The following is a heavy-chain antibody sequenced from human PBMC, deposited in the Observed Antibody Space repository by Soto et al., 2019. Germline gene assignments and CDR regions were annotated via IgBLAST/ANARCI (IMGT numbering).Heavy chain of an antibody. J-gene: IGHJ6*02. CDR3: ARDLRLYDRSGYYNHYHYGMDV. V-gene: IGHV3-48*03. D-gene: IGHD3-22*01. CDR2: LSTSGHTI. Sequence: PGGPLRFSCAASGFTFSSYEMNWVRQAPGKAMEWLSYLSTSGHTIYYADSVKGRFTISRDNAKNSLYLQVNSLRAEDTAVYYCARDLRLYDRSGYYNHYHYGMDVWGPGTTVTVSS. CDR1: GFTFSSYE.